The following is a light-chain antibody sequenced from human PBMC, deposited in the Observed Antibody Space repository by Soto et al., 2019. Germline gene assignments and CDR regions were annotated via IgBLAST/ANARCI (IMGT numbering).Light chain of an antibody. V-gene: IGLV1-47*01. J-gene: IGLJ3*02. CDR3: AAWDDSLSGWV. Sequence: QTVVTQPPSASGTPGQRVTISCSGSSSNIGSNYVYWYQQLPGTAPKLLIYRYNQRPSGVPDRFSGSKSGTSASLAISGLRSEDEADYYCAAWDDSLSGWVFGGGTKLTVL. CDR1: SSNIGSNY. CDR2: RYN.